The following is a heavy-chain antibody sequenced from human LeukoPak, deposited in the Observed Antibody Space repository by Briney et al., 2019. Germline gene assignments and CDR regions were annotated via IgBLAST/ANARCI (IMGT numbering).Heavy chain of an antibody. J-gene: IGHJ3*02. V-gene: IGHV4-30-4*02. CDR2: IYYSGST. D-gene: IGHD1-26*01. Sequence: SETLSLTCTVSGGSISSGDYYWSWIRQPPGKGLEWIGYIYYSGSTYYNPSLKSRVTISVDTSKNQFSLKLSSVTAADTAVYYCARGFGGSYSGDFDIWGQGTMVTVSS. CDR1: GGSISSGDYY. CDR3: ARGFGGSYSGDFDI.